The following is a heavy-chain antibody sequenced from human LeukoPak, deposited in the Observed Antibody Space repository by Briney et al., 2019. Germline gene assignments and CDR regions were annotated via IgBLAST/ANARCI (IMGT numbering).Heavy chain of an antibody. V-gene: IGHV3-30-3*01. CDR3: ARGGAILDAFDI. CDR2: ISYDGSNK. D-gene: IGHD2-2*01. J-gene: IGHJ3*02. CDR1: GFTFSSYV. Sequence: GGSLRLSCAASGFTFSSYVMHWVRQAPGKGLEWVAVISYDGSNKYYADSVKGRFTISRDNSKNTLYLQMNSLRAEDTAVYYCARGGAILDAFDIWGQGTMVTVSS.